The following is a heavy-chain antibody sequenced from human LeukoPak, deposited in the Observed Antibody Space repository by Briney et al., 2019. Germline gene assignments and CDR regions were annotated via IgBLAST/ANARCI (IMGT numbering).Heavy chain of an antibody. CDR3: TTILY. V-gene: IGHV3-15*01. CDR1: GFTFSNAW. Sequence: PGGSLRLSCAASGFTFSNAWMSWVRQAPGKGLEWVGRIRSKTDCETTDYAAPVTGRFIISRDDSKNTLYLQMNSLKTEDTAVYYCTTILYWGQGTLVTVSS. CDR2: IRSKTDCETT. D-gene: IGHD2/OR15-2a*01. J-gene: IGHJ4*02.